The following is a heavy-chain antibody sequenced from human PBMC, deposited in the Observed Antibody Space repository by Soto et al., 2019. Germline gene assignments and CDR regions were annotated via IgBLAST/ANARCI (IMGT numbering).Heavy chain of an antibody. D-gene: IGHD3-22*01. CDR1: GFTFSSYA. CDR2: ISYDGSNK. Sequence: QVQLVESGGGVVQPGRSLRLSCAASGFTFSSYAMHWVRQAPGKGLEWVAVISYDGSNKYYADSVKGRFTISRDNSKNTLYLQMNSLKAEDTAVYYCARDALTYYYYSSCPGDYWGQGTLVTVSS. CDR3: ARDALTYYYYSSCPGDY. J-gene: IGHJ4*02. V-gene: IGHV3-30-3*01.